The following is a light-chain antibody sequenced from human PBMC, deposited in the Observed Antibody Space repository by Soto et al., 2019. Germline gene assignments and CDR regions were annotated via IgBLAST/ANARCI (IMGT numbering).Light chain of an antibody. J-gene: IGKJ1*01. V-gene: IGKV3-20*01. CDR3: QQYVSTSWT. CDR2: GAS. Sequence: EIVLTQSPGTLSLSPGERATLSCRASQSVSSIYLAWYQHKPGQAPRLLIYGASSRATGIPDRFSGSGSGTDFTLTISRLEPEAFAVYYCQQYVSTSWTFGRGTTVEIK. CDR1: QSVSSIY.